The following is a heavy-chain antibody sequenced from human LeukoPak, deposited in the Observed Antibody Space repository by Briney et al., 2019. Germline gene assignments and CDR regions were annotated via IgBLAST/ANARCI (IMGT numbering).Heavy chain of an antibody. V-gene: IGHV3-23*01. Sequence: GGSLRLSCTASGFAFSAYAMAWVRQVPGKGLEWVSSQTANSDDTTYADSVRGRFTMSRDNSKNSLYLQMNNLRAEDTATYYCGRDPNGNYVGAFEFWGQGTLVTVSS. CDR1: GFAFSAYA. D-gene: IGHD4-17*01. CDR3: GRDPNGNYVGAFEF. J-gene: IGHJ3*01. CDR2: QTANSDDT.